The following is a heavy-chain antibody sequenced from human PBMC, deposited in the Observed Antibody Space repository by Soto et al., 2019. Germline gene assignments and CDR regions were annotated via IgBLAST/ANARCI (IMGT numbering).Heavy chain of an antibody. CDR3: AHIVVAGLGYYFDY. CDR2: IYWDDDK. V-gene: IGHV2-5*02. CDR1: GFSLSSTRMA. Sequence: QITLKESGPTLVKPTQTLTLTCTFSGFSLSSTRMAVGWIRQPPGKALEWLALIYWDDDKRYSPFLKSRLTLXXXPXQNPVALTKSNMDPVDTARYYCAHIVVAGLGYYFDYWGQGTLVTVSS. D-gene: IGHD6-19*01. J-gene: IGHJ4*02.